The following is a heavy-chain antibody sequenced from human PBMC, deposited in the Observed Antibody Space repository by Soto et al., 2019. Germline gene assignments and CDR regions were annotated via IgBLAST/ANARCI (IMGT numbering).Heavy chain of an antibody. J-gene: IGHJ5*02. V-gene: IGHV4-31*03. CDR1: GGSISSGGYY. D-gene: IGHD3-22*01. Sequence: QVQLQESGPGLVKPSQTLSLTCTVSGGSISSGGYYWSWIRQHPGKGLEWIGYIYYSGSTYYNPXXKSRVTISVDXXKXQXSLKLSSVTAADTAVYYCARGLYYDSSGYRGVWFDPWGQGTLVTVSS. CDR2: IYYSGST. CDR3: ARGLYYDSSGYRGVWFDP.